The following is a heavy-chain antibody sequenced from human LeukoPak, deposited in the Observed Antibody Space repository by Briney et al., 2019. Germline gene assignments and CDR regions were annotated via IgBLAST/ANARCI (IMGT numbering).Heavy chain of an antibody. CDR1: GYSFTSYW. CDR3: ARQRVAVAGIGWFDP. J-gene: IGHJ5*02. V-gene: IGHV5-51*01. D-gene: IGHD6-19*01. Sequence: GESLKISCKGSGYSFTSYWIGWVRQMPGKGLEWMGILYPGDSDTRYSPSFQGQVTISADKSISTAYLQWSSLKASDTAIYYCARQRVAVAGIGWFDPWGQGTLVTVSS. CDR2: LYPGDSDT.